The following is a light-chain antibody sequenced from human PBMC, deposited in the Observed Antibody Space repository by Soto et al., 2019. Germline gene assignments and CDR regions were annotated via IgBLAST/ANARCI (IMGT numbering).Light chain of an antibody. CDR3: QHDGSAAVIT. J-gene: IGKJ5*01. CDR1: QSVSSSS. CDR2: GAS. Sequence: SVGTHSPGPLSLSPREKATISCRAIQSVSSSSLAWYQQKPGQAPRLLIYGASRRATGIPDRFSVSVSGTDFTLTISRFEPEGFAVFYCQHDGSAAVITFGRGTRLEIK. V-gene: IGKV3-20*01.